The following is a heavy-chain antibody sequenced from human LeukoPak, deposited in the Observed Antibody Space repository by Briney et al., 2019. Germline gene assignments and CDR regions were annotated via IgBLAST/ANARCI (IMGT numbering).Heavy chain of an antibody. CDR3: ARGATRFGY. Sequence: SETLSLSCTVSGGSISNYYWSWIRQPPGKGLEWIGYISYSGSRSYNPSLTSRVTISADTSKNQFSLRLSSVTAADTAVYYWARGATRFGYWGQGSLVTVSS. CDR2: ISYSGSR. CDR1: GGSISNYY. J-gene: IGHJ4*02. V-gene: IGHV4-59*01.